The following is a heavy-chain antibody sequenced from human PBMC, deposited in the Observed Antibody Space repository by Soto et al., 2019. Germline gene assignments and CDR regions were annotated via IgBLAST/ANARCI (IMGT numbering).Heavy chain of an antibody. CDR1: GGTFSSYA. Sequence: SVKVSCKASGGTFSSYAISWVRQAPGQGLEWMGGIIPIFGTANYAQKFQGRVTITADESTSTAYMELSSLRSEDTAVYYCARVANVAAADNYYYGMDVWGQGTTVTVSS. D-gene: IGHD6-13*01. CDR2: IIPIFGTA. V-gene: IGHV1-69*01. CDR3: ARVANVAAADNYYYGMDV. J-gene: IGHJ6*02.